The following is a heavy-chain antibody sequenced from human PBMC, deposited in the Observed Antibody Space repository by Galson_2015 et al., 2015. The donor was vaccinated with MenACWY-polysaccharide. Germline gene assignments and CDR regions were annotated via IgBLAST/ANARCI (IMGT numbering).Heavy chain of an antibody. V-gene: IGHV6-1*01. Sequence: CAISGDSVSSNNAAWNWIRQSPSRGLEWLGRTYYRSKWYKYYAASVKSRITINVDTSKNQFSLQLTSVTPEDTAMYYCASQGIAVAGVIHYSRQGILVTVSS. CDR1: GDSVSSNNAA. J-gene: IGHJ4*02. CDR3: ASQGIAVAGVIHY. D-gene: IGHD6-19*01. CDR2: TYYRSKWYK.